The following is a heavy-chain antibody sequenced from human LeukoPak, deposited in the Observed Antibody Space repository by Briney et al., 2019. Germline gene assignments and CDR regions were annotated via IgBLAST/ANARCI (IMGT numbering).Heavy chain of an antibody. CDR3: ARALIGYYFDY. J-gene: IGHJ4*02. V-gene: IGHV3-23*01. Sequence: GGSLRLSCAASGFTFSSYGMSWVRQSPGKGLEWVSTISGTGGSTSYADSVKGRFTISRDNSKNSLYLQMNSLRAEDTAVYYCARALIGYYFDYWGQGTLVTVSS. CDR1: GFTFSSYG. D-gene: IGHD2-8*01. CDR2: ISGTGGST.